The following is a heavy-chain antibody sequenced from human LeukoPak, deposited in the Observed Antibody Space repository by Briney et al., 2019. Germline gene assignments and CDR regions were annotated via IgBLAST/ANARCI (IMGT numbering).Heavy chain of an antibody. CDR3: ARLWELRAFDI. CDR1: GFTFSDYY. D-gene: IGHD1-26*01. V-gene: IGHV3-11*04. Sequence: GGSLRLSCAASGFTFSDYYMSWIRQAPGQGLEWVSYISNSGNTIYYAGSVKGRFTISRDNAKNSVYLQMNSLRAEDTAVYYCARLWELRAFDIWGQGTMVTVSS. J-gene: IGHJ3*02. CDR2: ISNSGNTI.